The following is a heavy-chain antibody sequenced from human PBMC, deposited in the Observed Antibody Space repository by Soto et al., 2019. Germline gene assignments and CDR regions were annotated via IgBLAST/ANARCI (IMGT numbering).Heavy chain of an antibody. V-gene: IGHV1-8*01. CDR2: MNPNSGKT. CDR1: GYTFTSYD. J-gene: IGHJ6*02. CDR3: ARARGSCIAITCYYSHGMDV. D-gene: IGHD2-21*01. Sequence: QVQLVQSGAEVKKPGASVKVSCKASGYTFTSYDINWVRQATGQGLEWMGWMNPNSGKTGYAQKFQGTVTMTRNTSITTAYMELSSLRSEDTAVYFSARARGSCIAITCYYSHGMDVWGQGTTVTVSS.